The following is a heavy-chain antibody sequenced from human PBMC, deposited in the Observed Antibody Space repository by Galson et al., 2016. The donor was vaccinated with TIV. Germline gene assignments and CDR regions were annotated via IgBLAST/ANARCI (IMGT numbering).Heavy chain of an antibody. D-gene: IGHD1-26*01. CDR2: ISHSGVA. CDR3: ARTGANTLYSGGYCADDGFDF. CDR1: GPSINSGSF. V-gene: IGHV4-38-2*01. Sequence: SETLSLTCGVSGPSINSGSFWGWIRQPPGKGLEWIGSISHSGVAHYRPSLMSRVTMSVDTSKNQFSLKLISVTAEDTAVYYCARTGANTLYSGGYCADDGFDFWGQGTMVTVSS. J-gene: IGHJ3*01.